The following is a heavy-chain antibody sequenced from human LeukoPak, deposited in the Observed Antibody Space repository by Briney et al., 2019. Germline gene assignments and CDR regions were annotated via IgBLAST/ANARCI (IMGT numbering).Heavy chain of an antibody. Sequence: GGSLRLSCAASGFTFSSYWMQWVRQAPGKGLEWVANIKQDGSEKYYADSVKGRLIISRDNAKNALYLQMTSLKAEDTAVYFCARGIGYFDWLFFSWGQGTLLTVSS. CDR2: IKQDGSEK. D-gene: IGHD3-9*01. CDR1: GFTFSSYW. CDR3: ARGIGYFDWLFFS. V-gene: IGHV3-7*01. J-gene: IGHJ5*02.